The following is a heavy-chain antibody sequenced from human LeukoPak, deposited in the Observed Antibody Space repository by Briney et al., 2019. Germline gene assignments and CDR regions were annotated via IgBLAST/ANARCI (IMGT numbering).Heavy chain of an antibody. CDR2: ISYDGSNK. CDR3: AKEHDSSGYSGYYYYYYGMDV. CDR1: GFTFSSYG. D-gene: IGHD3-22*01. Sequence: PGGSLRLSCAASGFTFSSYGMHWVRQAPGKGLEWVAVISYDGSNKYYADSVKGRFTISRDNSKNTLYLQMNSLRAEDTAVYYCAKEHDSSGYSGYYYYYYGMDVWGQGTTVTVSS. J-gene: IGHJ6*02. V-gene: IGHV3-30*18.